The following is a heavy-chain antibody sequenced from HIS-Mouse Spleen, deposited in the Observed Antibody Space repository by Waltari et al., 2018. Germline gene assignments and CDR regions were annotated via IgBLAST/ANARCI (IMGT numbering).Heavy chain of an antibody. CDR2: IWYDGSNK. D-gene: IGHD2-15*01. Sequence: AASGFTFSSYGMHWVRQAPGKGPEWVAVIWYDGSNKYFADSVKGRFTISRDNSKNTLYLQMNSLRAEDTAVYYCARSSCSGGSCYYFDYWGQGTLVTVSS. V-gene: IGHV3-33*01. J-gene: IGHJ4*02. CDR3: ARSSCSGGSCYYFDY. CDR1: GFTFSSYG.